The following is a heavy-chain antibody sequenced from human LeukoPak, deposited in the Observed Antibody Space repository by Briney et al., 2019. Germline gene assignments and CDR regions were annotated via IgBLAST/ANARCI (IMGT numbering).Heavy chain of an antibody. J-gene: IGHJ4*02. D-gene: IGHD6-19*01. Sequence: SETLSLTCAVYGGSFSGYYWSWIRQPRGKGLEWIGEINHSGSTNYNPSLKSRVTISVDTSKNQFSLKLSSVTAADTAVYYCARDSSGWFRKGFDYWGQGTLVTVSS. CDR3: ARDSSGWFRKGFDY. V-gene: IGHV4-34*01. CDR1: GGSFSGYY. CDR2: INHSGST.